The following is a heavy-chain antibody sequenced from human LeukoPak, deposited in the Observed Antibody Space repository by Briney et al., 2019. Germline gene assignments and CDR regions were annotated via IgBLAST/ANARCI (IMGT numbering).Heavy chain of an antibody. D-gene: IGHD5-18*01. J-gene: IGHJ4*02. Sequence: SETLSLTCAVYGGSFSGYYWSWIRQPPGKGLEWIGEINHSGSTNYNPSLKSRVTISVDTPKNQFSLKLSSVTAADTAVYYCARGYGYNYWGQGTLVTVSS. CDR1: GGSFSGYY. CDR3: ARGYGYNY. CDR2: INHSGST. V-gene: IGHV4-34*01.